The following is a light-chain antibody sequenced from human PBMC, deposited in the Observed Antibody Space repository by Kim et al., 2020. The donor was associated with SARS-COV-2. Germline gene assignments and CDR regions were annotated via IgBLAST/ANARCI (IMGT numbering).Light chain of an antibody. CDR2: KVS. J-gene: IGLJ3*02. CDR1: SSDVGAYND. CDR3: SSYAGNKKGV. V-gene: IGLV2-8*01. Sequence: GQSVTISYTGTSSDVGAYNDVSWYQQYPGKAPKLMIYKVSKRPLGVPDRFSGSKSGNTASLTVSGLQAEDEADYYCSSYAGNKKGVFGGGTQLTVL.